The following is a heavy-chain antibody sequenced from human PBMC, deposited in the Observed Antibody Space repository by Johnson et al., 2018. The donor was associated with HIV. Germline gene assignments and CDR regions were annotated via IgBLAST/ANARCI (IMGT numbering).Heavy chain of an antibody. D-gene: IGHD6-13*01. J-gene: IGHJ3*02. CDR1: GFIFSKYN. CDR3: ARARRAAAQRDAFDI. CDR2: ITSSGSSV. Sequence: HVQLVESGGGLVKPGGSLRLSCEVSGFIFSKYNMAWIRQAPGKGLECLSYITSSGSSVYYTDSVKGRFTISRDNSKNTLYLQMNSLRPEDTAVYYCARARRAAAQRDAFDIWGQGTMVTVSS. V-gene: IGHV3-11*04.